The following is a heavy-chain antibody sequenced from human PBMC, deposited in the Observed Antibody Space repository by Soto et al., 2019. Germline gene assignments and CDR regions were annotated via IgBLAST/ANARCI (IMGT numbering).Heavy chain of an antibody. CDR1: RFTFTDHD. Sequence: GGSLILSCASFRFTFTDHDMILIGRAPGQGLEWFSYISSSGGTIYYADSVQARFTISRDNAKNSVVLQMNSLTTEDTAVYYCARDRGWYTFDYWGQGP. J-gene: IGHJ4*02. V-gene: IGHV3-11*04. CDR3: ARDRGWYTFDY. CDR2: ISSSGGTI. D-gene: IGHD6-19*01.